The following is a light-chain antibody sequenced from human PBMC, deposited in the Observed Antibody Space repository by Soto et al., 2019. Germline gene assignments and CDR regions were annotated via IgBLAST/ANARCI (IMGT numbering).Light chain of an antibody. CDR3: QQYNYWPPLN. CDR1: QTVSITY. CDR2: GAS. Sequence: PGESATLSCRASQTVSITYLTWYQQKPGQAPRLLIFGASKRATGIPDRFSGSGSGRDFTLTISGLEPEDFAVYFCQQYNYWPPLNFGGGTKVAIK. J-gene: IGKJ4*01. V-gene: IGKV3-20*01.